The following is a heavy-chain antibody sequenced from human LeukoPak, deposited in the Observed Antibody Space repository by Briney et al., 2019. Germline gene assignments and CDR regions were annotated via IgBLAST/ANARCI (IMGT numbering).Heavy chain of an antibody. J-gene: IGHJ3*02. CDR2: ISSSGSTI. CDR3: ASGVHYTSGWIDI. V-gene: IGHV3-48*03. CDR1: GFPFRSNE. D-gene: IGHD6-19*01. Sequence: GSLSLSCAASGFPFRSNEMNWVRQAPGKGLEWLSYISSSGSTIHYVDSVKGRFTISRDNAKNSLFLQMNSLRAEDTAVYYCASGVHYTSGWIDIWGQGTMVTVSS.